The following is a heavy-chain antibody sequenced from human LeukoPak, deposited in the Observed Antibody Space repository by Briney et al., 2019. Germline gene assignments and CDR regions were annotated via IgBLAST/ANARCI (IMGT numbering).Heavy chain of an antibody. V-gene: IGHV4-38-2*02. Sequence: SETLSLTCTVSGYSISSGYYWGWIRQPPGKGLEWIGSIYHSGSTYYNPSLKSRVTISVDASKNQFSLKLSSVTAADTAVYYCARDPGGGSYLDYWGQGTLVTVSS. CDR2: IYHSGST. CDR3: ARDPGGGSYLDY. J-gene: IGHJ4*02. CDR1: GYSISSGYY. D-gene: IGHD1-26*01.